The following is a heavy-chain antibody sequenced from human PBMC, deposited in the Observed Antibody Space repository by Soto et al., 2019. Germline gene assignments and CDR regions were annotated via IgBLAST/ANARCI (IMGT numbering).Heavy chain of an antibody. V-gene: IGHV3-48*01. Sequence: PGGSLRLSCAASEFTLSSYSMNYVRQAPEKGQEWVSYISSSSSTIYYADSVKGRFTISRDNAKNSLYLQMNSLRAEDTALYYRARDLGRYCTNGVCYRSLFAYWGRGTLVTVSS. CDR2: ISSSSSTI. D-gene: IGHD2-8*01. J-gene: IGHJ4*02. CDR1: EFTLSSYS. CDR3: ARDLGRYCTNGVCYRSLFAY.